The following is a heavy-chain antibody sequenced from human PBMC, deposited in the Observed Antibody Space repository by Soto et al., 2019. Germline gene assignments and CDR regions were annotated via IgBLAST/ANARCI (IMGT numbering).Heavy chain of an antibody. CDR2: ISGGGGGT. J-gene: IGHJ4*02. CDR1: GFTFDNFA. CDR3: AKDVHYDSSGGLDY. V-gene: IGHV3-23*01. D-gene: IGHD3-22*01. Sequence: GESLKISCTTSGFTFDNFAMSWVRQAPGRGLEWVSAISGGGGGTYYADSVKGRFIISRDNSKNTVYLQVNGLRTEDTAVYYCAKDVHYDSSGGLDYWGQGTLVTVSS.